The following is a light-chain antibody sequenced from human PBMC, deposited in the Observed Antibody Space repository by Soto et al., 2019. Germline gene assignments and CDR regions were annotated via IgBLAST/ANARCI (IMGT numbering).Light chain of an antibody. V-gene: IGKV1-39*01. Sequence: DIQMTQSPSSLSASIGDRVTITCRASQSVSSYLNWYQQKPGKAPKLLIYAVHSLQNGVPSRFRGSGSGTDFALTISSLRPEDFATYYCQQSHRAPLTFGGGTTVEIK. CDR1: QSVSSY. CDR2: AVH. J-gene: IGKJ4*01. CDR3: QQSHRAPLT.